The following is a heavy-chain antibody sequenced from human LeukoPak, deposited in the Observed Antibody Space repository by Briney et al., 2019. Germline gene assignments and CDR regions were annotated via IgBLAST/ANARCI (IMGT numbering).Heavy chain of an antibody. Sequence: PGGSLRLACVASGSTFSSYGMSWVRQAPGKGLEWVSGISGSGGSTYYADSVKGRFTISRDSSKNTLYLQMNSLRAGDTAVYYCASARALYGYSGYDEPYFDYWGQGTLVTVSS. J-gene: IGHJ4*02. CDR1: GSTFSSYG. CDR3: ASARALYGYSGYDEPYFDY. V-gene: IGHV3-23*01. CDR2: ISGSGGST. D-gene: IGHD5-12*01.